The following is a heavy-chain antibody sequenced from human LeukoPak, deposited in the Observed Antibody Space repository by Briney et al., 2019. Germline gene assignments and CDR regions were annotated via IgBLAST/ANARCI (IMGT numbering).Heavy chain of an antibody. Sequence: SVKVSCKASGGTFSSYAISWVRQAPGQGLEWMGRIIPILGIANYAQKFQGRVTITADKSTSTAYMELSSLRSEDTAVYYCARATAAAGTPFDSWGQGTLVTVSS. CDR2: IIPILGIA. CDR3: ARATAAAGTPFDS. V-gene: IGHV1-69*04. CDR1: GGTFSSYA. J-gene: IGHJ4*02. D-gene: IGHD6-13*01.